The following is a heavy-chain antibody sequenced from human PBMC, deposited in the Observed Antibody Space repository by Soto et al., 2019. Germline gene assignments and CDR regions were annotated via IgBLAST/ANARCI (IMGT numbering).Heavy chain of an antibody. D-gene: IGHD6-13*01. CDR3: ARHRINIAAAGTGYYYGMDV. V-gene: IGHV5-10-1*01. J-gene: IGHJ6*02. Sequence: GESLKISCKGSGYSFTSYWISWVRQMPGKGLEWMGRIDPSDSYTNYSPSFQGHVTISADKSISTAYLQWSSLKASDTAMYYCARHRINIAAAGTGYYYGMDVWGQGTTVTVSS. CDR1: GYSFTSYW. CDR2: IDPSDSYT.